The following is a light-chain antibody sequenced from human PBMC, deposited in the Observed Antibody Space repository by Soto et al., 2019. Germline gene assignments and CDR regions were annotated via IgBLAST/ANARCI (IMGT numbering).Light chain of an antibody. Sequence: IHMTQSPSSLSASVGYSVSITCGASQSINKYLNWYQQKPVQAPKLLLYAASSLQSRATSSFSGSGSETDFTLTISSLQPEDFATYSCQHSKTWTFGQGTKVDIK. J-gene: IGKJ1*01. V-gene: IGKV1-39*01. CDR2: AAS. CDR1: QSINKY. CDR3: QHSKTWT.